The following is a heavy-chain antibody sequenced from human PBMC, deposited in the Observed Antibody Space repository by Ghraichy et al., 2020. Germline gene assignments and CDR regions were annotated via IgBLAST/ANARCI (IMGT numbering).Heavy chain of an antibody. Sequence: SETLSLTCIVSGGSIISNSYYWGWIRQPPGKGLEWVGSIYHSGGTYYNPSIKSRVTISVDTSKNQFSLTLSSVTVADTAVYYCARLGIATVGNDLWGQGSLVTVSS. CDR3: ARLGIATVGNDL. V-gene: IGHV4-39*01. D-gene: IGHD6-13*01. CDR2: IYHSGGT. J-gene: IGHJ5*02. CDR1: GGSIISNSYY.